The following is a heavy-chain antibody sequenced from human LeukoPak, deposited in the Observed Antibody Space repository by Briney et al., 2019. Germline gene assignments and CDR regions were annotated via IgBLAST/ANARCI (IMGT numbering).Heavy chain of an antibody. D-gene: IGHD3-3*01. CDR3: ATDRGWRTSGYYLYYFEY. CDR1: GFTFSSHW. V-gene: IGHV3-7*01. J-gene: IGHJ4*02. Sequence: PGGSLRLSCAASGFTFSSHWMSWVRQAPGKGLEWVASIKHDGSEKYYVDSVRGRFTISRDNTKNLLYLQMSSLRAEDTAVYYCATDRGWRTSGYYLYYFEYWGQGTLVTFSS. CDR2: IKHDGSEK.